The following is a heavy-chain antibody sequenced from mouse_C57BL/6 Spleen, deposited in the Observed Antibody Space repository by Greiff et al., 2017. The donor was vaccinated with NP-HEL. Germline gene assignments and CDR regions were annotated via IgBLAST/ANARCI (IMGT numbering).Heavy chain of an antibody. D-gene: IGHD2-4*01. Sequence: QVQLQQPGAELVMPGASVKLSCKASGYTFTSYWMHWVKQRPGQGLEWIGEIDPSDSYTNYNQKFKGKSTFTVDKSSSTAYMQLSSLTSEDSAVYYCARGGLRRGYFDYWGQGTTLTVSS. CDR2: IDPSDSYT. CDR1: GYTFTSYW. J-gene: IGHJ2*01. V-gene: IGHV1-69*01. CDR3: ARGGLRRGYFDY.